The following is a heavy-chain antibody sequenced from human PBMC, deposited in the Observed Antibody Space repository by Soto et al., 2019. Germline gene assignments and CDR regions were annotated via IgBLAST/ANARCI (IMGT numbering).Heavy chain of an antibody. D-gene: IGHD2-2*01. Sequence: GGSLRLSCAASGFTFSSYAMSWVRQAPGKGLEWVSAISGSGGSTYYADSVKGRFTISRDNSKNTLYLQMNSLRAEDTAVYYCAKVRVVPAAIGYYFDYWGQGTLVTVSS. J-gene: IGHJ4*02. V-gene: IGHV3-23*01. CDR3: AKVRVVPAAIGYYFDY. CDR2: ISGSGGST. CDR1: GFTFSSYA.